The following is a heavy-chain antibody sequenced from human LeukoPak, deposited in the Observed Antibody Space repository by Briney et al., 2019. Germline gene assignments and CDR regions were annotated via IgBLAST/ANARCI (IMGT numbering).Heavy chain of an antibody. Sequence: PSETLSLTCTVSGYSISSGYYWGWIRQPPGKGLEWIGSIYHSGSTYYNPSLKSRVTISVDTSKNQFSLKLSSVTAADTAVYYCAASTTYYYDSSGYYLDYWGRGTLVTVSS. V-gene: IGHV4-38-2*02. CDR2: IYHSGST. CDR1: GYSISSGYY. CDR3: AASTTYYYDSSGYYLDY. D-gene: IGHD3-22*01. J-gene: IGHJ4*02.